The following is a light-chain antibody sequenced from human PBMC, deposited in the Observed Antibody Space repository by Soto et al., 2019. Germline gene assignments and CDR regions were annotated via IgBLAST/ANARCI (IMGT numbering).Light chain of an antibody. V-gene: IGKV1-9*01. CDR2: AAS. J-gene: IGKJ1*01. CDR3: QQLNSYPPWT. CDR1: QGISSY. Sequence: IQLTQSPSSLSASVGDRVTITCRASQGISSYLAWYQQKPGKAPKLLIYAASTLNSGVPSRFSGSGSGTNFTLNTSSLQPEDFATYYCQQLNSYPPWTFGQGTKVEIK.